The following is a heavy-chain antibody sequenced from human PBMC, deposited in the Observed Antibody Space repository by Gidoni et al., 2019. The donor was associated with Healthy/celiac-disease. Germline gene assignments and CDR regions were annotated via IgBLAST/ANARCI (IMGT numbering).Heavy chain of an antibody. CDR1: GGTFSSYA. D-gene: IGHD6-13*01. J-gene: IGHJ6*03. V-gene: IGHV1-69*04. Sequence: QVQLVQSGAEVKKPGSSVKVSCKASGGTFSSYAISWVRQAPGQGLEWMGRIIPILGIANYAQKFQGRVTITADKSTSTAYMELSSLRSEDTAVYYCARDSHEEQQLARYYYYYMDVWGKGTTVTVSS. CDR3: ARDSHEEQQLARYYYYYMDV. CDR2: IIPILGIA.